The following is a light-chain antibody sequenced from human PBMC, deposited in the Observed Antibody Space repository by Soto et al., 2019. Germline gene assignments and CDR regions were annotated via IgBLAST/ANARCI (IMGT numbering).Light chain of an antibody. CDR2: DAS. CDR3: EQRSIWPLYT. J-gene: IGKJ2*01. CDR1: QSVSDY. Sequence: EIVLTQSPATLSLSPGERATLSCRASQSVSDYLAWYQQKPGQAPRLLIYDASNRATGIPARFSGSGFGTDFTLTISSLEPEDLAVYYCEQRSIWPLYTFGQGTKVDIK. V-gene: IGKV3-11*01.